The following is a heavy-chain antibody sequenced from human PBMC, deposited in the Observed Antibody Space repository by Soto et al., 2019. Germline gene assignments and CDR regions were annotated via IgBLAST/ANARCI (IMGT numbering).Heavy chain of an antibody. CDR2: IYYSGST. V-gene: IGHV4-30-4*02. CDR3: ARHLTYCSAGSCYSDFPYYGMDV. J-gene: IGHJ6*02. CDR1: GGSISSGDYC. D-gene: IGHD2-15*01. Sequence: SETLSLTCTVSGGSISSGDYCWSWIRQPPGKGLEWIGYIYYSGSTYYNPSLKSRVTISVDTSKNQFSLKLSSVTAADTAVYYCARHLTYCSAGSCYSDFPYYGMDVCGQGTTVTVSS.